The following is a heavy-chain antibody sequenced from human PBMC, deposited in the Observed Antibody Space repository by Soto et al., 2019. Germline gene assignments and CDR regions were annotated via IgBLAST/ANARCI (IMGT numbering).Heavy chain of an antibody. CDR2: IGTAGDT. V-gene: IGHV3-13*01. D-gene: IGHD3-10*01. CDR1: GFTFSSYD. Sequence: PGGSLRLSCAASGFTFSSYDMHWVRQATGKGLEWVSAIGTAGDTYYPGSVKGRFTISRENAKNSLYLQMNSLRAGDTAVYYCVRGVGLQDQAGGCPNWGQGTLVTVSS. CDR3: VRGVGLQDQAGGCPN. J-gene: IGHJ4*02.